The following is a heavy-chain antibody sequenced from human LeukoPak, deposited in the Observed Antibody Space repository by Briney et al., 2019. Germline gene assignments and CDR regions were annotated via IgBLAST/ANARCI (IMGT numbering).Heavy chain of an antibody. Sequence: GGSLRLSCAASGFTFSSYGMHWVRQAPGKGLEWVAFIRYDGSNKYYADSVKGRFTISRDNSKNTLYLQMNSLRAEDTAVYYCTTGSWFTDAFDIWGQGTMVTVSS. CDR1: GFTFSSYG. CDR2: IRYDGSNK. D-gene: IGHD3-10*01. V-gene: IGHV3-30*02. J-gene: IGHJ3*02. CDR3: TTGSWFTDAFDI.